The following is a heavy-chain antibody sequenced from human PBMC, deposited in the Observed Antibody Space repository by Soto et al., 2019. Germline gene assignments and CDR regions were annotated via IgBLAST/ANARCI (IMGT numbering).Heavy chain of an antibody. V-gene: IGHV4-31*03. J-gene: IGHJ5*02. CDR2: IYYSGST. Sequence: PSETLSLTCTVSGGSISSGGYYWSWIRQHPGKGLEWIGYIYYSGSTYYNPSLKSRVTISVDTSKNQFSLKLSSVTAADTAVYYCARDPHYYDSSGSSASWGQGTLVTSPQ. D-gene: IGHD3-22*01. CDR3: ARDPHYYDSSGSSAS. CDR1: GGSISSGGYY.